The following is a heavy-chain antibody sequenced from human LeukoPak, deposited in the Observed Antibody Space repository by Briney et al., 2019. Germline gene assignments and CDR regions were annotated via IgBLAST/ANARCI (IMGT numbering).Heavy chain of an antibody. CDR2: INCNGGST. J-gene: IGHJ5*02. CDR1: GFTFDDYC. CDR3: ARGNWFDP. V-gene: IGHV3-20*04. Sequence: GGSLRLSCAASGFTFDDYCMSWVRQAPGKGLEWVSGINCNGGSTGYADSVKGRFTISRDNAKNSPYLQMNSLRAEDTALYYCARGNWFDPWGQGTLVTVSS.